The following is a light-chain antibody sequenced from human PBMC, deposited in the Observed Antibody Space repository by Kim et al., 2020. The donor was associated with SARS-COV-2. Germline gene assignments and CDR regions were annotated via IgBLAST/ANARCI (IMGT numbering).Light chain of an antibody. Sequence: DIQMTQSPSTLSASVGDRVTITCRASQSISSWLAWYQQKPGKAPKLLICKASRLESGVPSRFSGSGSGTEFTLTISSLQPDDFATYYCQQYNSYSWTFGQGTKVDIK. CDR2: KAS. V-gene: IGKV1-5*03. J-gene: IGKJ1*01. CDR3: QQYNSYSWT. CDR1: QSISSW.